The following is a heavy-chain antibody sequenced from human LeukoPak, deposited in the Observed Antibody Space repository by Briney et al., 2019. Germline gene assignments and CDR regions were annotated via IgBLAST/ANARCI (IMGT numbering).Heavy chain of an antibody. D-gene: IGHD6-19*01. J-gene: IGHJ4*02. CDR2: IKQDGSEK. Sequence: GGSLRLSCAASGFTFSDYWMSWVRQAPGKGLEWVANIKQDGSEKYYVDSVKGRFTISRDNAKNSLFLQMNSLRAEDTAVYYCAGSSGWARYFDYWGQGTLVTVSS. V-gene: IGHV3-7*05. CDR3: AGSSGWARYFDY. CDR1: GFTFSDYW.